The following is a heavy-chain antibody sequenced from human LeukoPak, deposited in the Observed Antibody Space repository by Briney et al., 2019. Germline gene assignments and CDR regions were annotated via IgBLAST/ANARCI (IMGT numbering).Heavy chain of an antibody. D-gene: IGHD3-22*01. CDR2: FDPEDGET. CDR3: ATVWAYYYDSSGYPSPRFDP. J-gene: IGHJ5*02. Sequence: ASVKVSCKVSGYTLTELSMHWVRQAPGKGLEWMGGFDPEDGETIYAQKFQGRVTMTEDTSTDTAYMELSSLRSEDTAVYYCATVWAYYYDSSGYPSPRFDPWGQGTLVTVSS. CDR1: GYTLTELS. V-gene: IGHV1-24*01.